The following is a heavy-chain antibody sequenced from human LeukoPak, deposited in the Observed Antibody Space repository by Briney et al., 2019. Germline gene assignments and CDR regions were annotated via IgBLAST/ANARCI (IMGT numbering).Heavy chain of an antibody. CDR3: ARVYSSSSGKNAFDI. J-gene: IGHJ3*02. CDR1: GFTVSSNY. D-gene: IGHD6-6*01. CDR2: IKQDGTEK. Sequence: GGSLRLSCAASGFTVSSNYMSWVRQAPGKGLEWVANIKQDGTEKDYVASVRGRFTISRDNAKNSLYLQVNSLRAEDTAVYYCARVYSSSSGKNAFDIWGQGTMVTVSS. V-gene: IGHV3-7*03.